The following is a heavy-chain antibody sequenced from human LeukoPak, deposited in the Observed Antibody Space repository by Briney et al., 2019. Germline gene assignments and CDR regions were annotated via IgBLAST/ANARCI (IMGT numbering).Heavy chain of an antibody. Sequence: GLEWIGYIYYSGSTYYNPSLKSRVTISVDTSKNQFSLKLSSVTAADTAVYYCARTTVTMDLADYWGQGTLVTVSS. V-gene: IGHV4-30-4*01. J-gene: IGHJ4*02. CDR2: IYYSGST. CDR3: ARTTVTMDLADY. D-gene: IGHD4-17*01.